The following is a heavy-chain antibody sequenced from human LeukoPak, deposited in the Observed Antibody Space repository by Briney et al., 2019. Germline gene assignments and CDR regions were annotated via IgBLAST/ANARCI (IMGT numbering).Heavy chain of an antibody. D-gene: IGHD6-19*01. Sequence: GGSLRLSCAASGFTFSSYAMSWVRQAPGKGLEWVSSISGSGGSTYYADSVKGRFTISRDNSKNTLYLQMNSLRDEDTAVYYCAKDRGSSGWYLGYNWFDPWGQGTLVTVSS. V-gene: IGHV3-23*01. J-gene: IGHJ5*02. CDR2: ISGSGGST. CDR3: AKDRGSSGWYLGYNWFDP. CDR1: GFTFSSYA.